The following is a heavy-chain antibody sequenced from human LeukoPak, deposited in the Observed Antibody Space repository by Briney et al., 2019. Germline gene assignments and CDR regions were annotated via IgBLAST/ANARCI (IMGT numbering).Heavy chain of an antibody. V-gene: IGHV3-23*01. CDR3: AKTTVVPPDGNFDY. J-gene: IGHJ4*02. CDR1: GFTFSSYA. D-gene: IGHD4-23*01. Sequence: PGGSLRLSCAASGFTFSSYAMSWVRQAPGKGLEWVSAISGSGGSTYYADSVKGRFTIFRDNSKNTLYLQMNSLRAEDTAVYYCAKTTVVPPDGNFDYWGQGTLVTVSS. CDR2: ISGSGGST.